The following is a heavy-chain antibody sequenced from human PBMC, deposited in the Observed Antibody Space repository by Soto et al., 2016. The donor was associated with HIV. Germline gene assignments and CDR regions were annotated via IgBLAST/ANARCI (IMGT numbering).Heavy chain of an antibody. V-gene: IGHV3-66*01. Sequence: EVQLVESGGGLVQPGGSLRLSCAASGFTVSSNYMSWVRQAPGKGLEWVSVIYSGGSTYYADSVKGRFTISRDNSKNTLYLQMNSLRAEDTAVYYCARDSGYCSSTSCSVFDYWGQGTLVTVSS. CDR1: GFTVSSNY. J-gene: IGHJ4*02. CDR3: ARDSGYCSSTSCSVFDY. D-gene: IGHD2-2*01. CDR2: IYSGGST.